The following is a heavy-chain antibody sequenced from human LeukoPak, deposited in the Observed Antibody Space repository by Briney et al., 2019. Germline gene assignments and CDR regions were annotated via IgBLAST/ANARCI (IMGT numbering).Heavy chain of an antibody. V-gene: IGHV5-51*01. Sequence: GESLKISCKGSGYSFTSYWIGWVRQMPGKGLEWMGIIYPGDSDTRYSPSFQGQVTISADKSISTAYLQWSSLKASDTAMYYCARQVDTIFGMVIGNVDAFDIWGQGTMVTVSS. J-gene: IGHJ3*02. CDR3: ARQVDTIFGMVIGNVDAFDI. D-gene: IGHD3-3*01. CDR1: GYSFTSYW. CDR2: IYPGDSDT.